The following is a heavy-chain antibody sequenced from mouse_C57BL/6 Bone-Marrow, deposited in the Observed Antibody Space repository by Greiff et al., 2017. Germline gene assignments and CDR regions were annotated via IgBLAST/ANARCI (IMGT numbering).Heavy chain of an antibody. V-gene: IGHV1-81*01. CDR1: GYTFTSYG. Sequence: VQLQQSGAELARPGASVKLSCTASGYTFTSYGISWVKQRTGQGLEWIGEIYPRSGNTYYNEKFKGKATLTADKSSSTAYMELRSLTSEDSAVYFCARAPYYYGSSFYYAMDYWGQGTSVTVSS. CDR3: ARAPYYYGSSFYYAMDY. D-gene: IGHD1-1*01. J-gene: IGHJ4*01. CDR2: IYPRSGNT.